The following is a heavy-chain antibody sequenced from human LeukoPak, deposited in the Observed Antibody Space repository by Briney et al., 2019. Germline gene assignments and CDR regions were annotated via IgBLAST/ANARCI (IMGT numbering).Heavy chain of an antibody. CDR1: GFTFSSYE. J-gene: IGHJ4*02. Sequence: GGSLRPSCAASGFTFSSYEMNWVRQAPGKGLEWVSAISGSGGSTYYADSVKGRFTISRDNSKNTLYLQMNSLRAEDTAVYYCAKNPTLRGGLDHWGQGTLVTVSS. CDR2: ISGSGGST. D-gene: IGHD3-10*01. V-gene: IGHV3-23*01. CDR3: AKNPTLRGGLDH.